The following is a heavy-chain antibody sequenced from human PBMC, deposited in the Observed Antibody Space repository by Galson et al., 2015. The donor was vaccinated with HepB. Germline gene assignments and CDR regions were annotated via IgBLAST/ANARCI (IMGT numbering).Heavy chain of an antibody. CDR2: IKQDGSEK. D-gene: IGHD6-13*01. V-gene: IGHV3-7*03. CDR1: GFTVSSYW. CDR3: ARDSSLLRSGLPPGVAAADSPPTMFFDN. J-gene: IGHJ4*02. Sequence: SLRLSCAASGFTVSSYWMNWVRQTPGKGLEWVAKIKQDGSEKYYVDSVRGRFTISRDNAKNSLYLQMNSLRAEDTAVYYCARDSSLLRSGLPPGVAAADSPPTMFFDNWGQGTLVPVYS.